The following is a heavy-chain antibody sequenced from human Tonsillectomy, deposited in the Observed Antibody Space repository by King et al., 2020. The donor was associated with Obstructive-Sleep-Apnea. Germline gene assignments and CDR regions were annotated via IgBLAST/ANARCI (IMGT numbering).Heavy chain of an antibody. D-gene: IGHD3-22*01. Sequence: VQLQESGPGLVKPSQTLSLTCTVSGGSISSGGYYWSWIRQHPGKGLEWIGYIYYSGSTYYNPSPKSRVTISVDTSKNQFSLKLSSVTAADTAVYYCARARDYYDSSGYYQFDYWGQGTLVTVSS. CDR1: GGSISSGGYY. J-gene: IGHJ4*02. V-gene: IGHV4-31*03. CDR3: ARARDYYDSSGYYQFDY. CDR2: IYYSGST.